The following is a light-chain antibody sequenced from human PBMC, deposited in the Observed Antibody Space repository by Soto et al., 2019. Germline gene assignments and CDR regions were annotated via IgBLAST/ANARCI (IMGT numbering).Light chain of an antibody. CDR2: DVN. Sequence: QSVLTQPASVSGSPGQSITISCTGTIDDVGAYNYVSWYQQRPGSAPQLIMYDVNNRPSGACHRFSGSKSGHTAYLTISGLQSDDEANYHCSSYTSTYSLVFGTGTKVTVL. CDR3: SSYTSTYSLV. V-gene: IGLV2-14*03. CDR1: IDDVGAYNY. J-gene: IGLJ1*01.